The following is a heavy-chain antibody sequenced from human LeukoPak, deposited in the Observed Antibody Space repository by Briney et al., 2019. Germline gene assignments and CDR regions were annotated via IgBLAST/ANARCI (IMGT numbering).Heavy chain of an antibody. CDR1: GFSLSGYW. J-gene: IGHJ5*02. CDR2: NNGDGSTT. CDR3: ARDPRNVGLAP. Sequence: PGGSLRLSCVASGFSLSGYWMYWVRQAPGKGLMYISRNNGDGSTTNYADVVKGRFTMSGDNVKNTLYLQMNSLRVEDTAVYYCARDPRNVGLAPWGQGTLVTVSS. V-gene: IGHV3-74*01. D-gene: IGHD2-15*01.